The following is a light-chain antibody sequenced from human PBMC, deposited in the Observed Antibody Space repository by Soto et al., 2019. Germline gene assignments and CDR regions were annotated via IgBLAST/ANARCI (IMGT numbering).Light chain of an antibody. J-gene: IGLJ2*01. CDR3: CSYAGSSSVL. V-gene: IGLV2-23*01. CDR2: EDN. CDR1: RSDVGGYTL. Sequence: QSALAQPASVSGSPGQSITISCTGTRSDVGGYTLVSWFQQYPGKAPKLMIYEDNKRPSGVSDRFSGSKSGNTASLTISGIQAEDEDDYYCCSYAGSSSVLFGGGTKLTVL.